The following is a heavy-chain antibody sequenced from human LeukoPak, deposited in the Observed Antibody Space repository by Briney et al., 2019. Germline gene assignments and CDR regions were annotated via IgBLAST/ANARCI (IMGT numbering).Heavy chain of an antibody. D-gene: IGHD5-18*01. CDR3: AKGGYSNGRYYYYYMDV. Sequence: GGSLRLSCAASGFTFSSYAMTWVRQAPGKGLEWVSSFSFNGESTYYADSAKGRFTISRDNSKNTLYLQMSSLRAEDTAAYYCAKGGYSNGRYYYYYMDVWGEGTTVTVSS. CDR1: GFTFSSYA. V-gene: IGHV3-23*01. J-gene: IGHJ6*03. CDR2: FSFNGEST.